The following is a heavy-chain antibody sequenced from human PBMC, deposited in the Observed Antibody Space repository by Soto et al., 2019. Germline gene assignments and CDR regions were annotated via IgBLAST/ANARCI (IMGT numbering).Heavy chain of an antibody. V-gene: IGHV1-69*13. D-gene: IGHD5-12*01. CDR1: GGTFSSYA. CDR2: IIPIFGTA. CDR3: ARAYPVATAFDY. Sequence: SVKVSCKASGGTFSSYAISWVRQAPGQGLEWMGGIIPIFGTANYAQKFQGRVTITADESTSTAYMELSSLRSEDTAVYYCARAYPVATAFDYWGQGTLVTVSS. J-gene: IGHJ4*02.